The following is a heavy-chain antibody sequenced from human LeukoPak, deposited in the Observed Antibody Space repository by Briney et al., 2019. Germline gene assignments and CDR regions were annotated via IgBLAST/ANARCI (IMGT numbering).Heavy chain of an antibody. Sequence: PGGSLRPSCAASGFTFSNFAMHWVRQAPGKGLEWVTLILSDGSNEQYADSVRGRFTISRDNSKNTLYLQMDSLRTEDTAVYYCARASPGMDVWGQGITVTVSS. CDR3: ARASPGMDV. V-gene: IGHV3-30-3*01. CDR1: GFTFSNFA. J-gene: IGHJ6*02. CDR2: ILSDGSNE.